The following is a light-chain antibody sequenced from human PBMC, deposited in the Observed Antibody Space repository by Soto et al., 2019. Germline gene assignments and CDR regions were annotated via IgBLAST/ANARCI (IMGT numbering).Light chain of an antibody. CDR1: QGISNW. Sequence: DIQMTQSPSSVSASVGDGVTITCRASQGISNWLAWYQQKPGEAPKLLIYAASTLQSGVPSRFSGSGSGTEFTLTISSLQPEDFATYYCQQLTNFRFTFGQGTKLDIK. CDR3: QQLTNFRFT. V-gene: IGKV1-12*01. J-gene: IGKJ2*01. CDR2: AAS.